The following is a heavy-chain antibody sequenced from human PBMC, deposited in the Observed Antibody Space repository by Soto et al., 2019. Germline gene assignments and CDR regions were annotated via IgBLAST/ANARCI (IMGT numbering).Heavy chain of an antibody. CDR3: ARDPGRGEPPFDY. Sequence: QVQLVESGGGVVQPGRSLRLSCAASGFTFKNYGMHWVRQGPGKGLDWVAVIWNDGKNKYYADSGQGRFTISRDNSKNTLYLELNSLRVEDTAVYKCARDPGRGEPPFDYWGQGTLVTVSS. J-gene: IGHJ4*02. V-gene: IGHV3-33*01. CDR1: GFTFKNYG. CDR2: IWNDGKNK. D-gene: IGHD3-10*01.